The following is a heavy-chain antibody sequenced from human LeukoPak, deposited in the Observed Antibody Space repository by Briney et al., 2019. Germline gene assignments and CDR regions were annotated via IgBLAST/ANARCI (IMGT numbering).Heavy chain of an antibody. CDR1: GFTFSSYA. J-gene: IGHJ6*03. CDR3: ARGIVVPAAIDSYYYYMDV. V-gene: IGHV3-64*01. D-gene: IGHD2-2*01. Sequence: GGSLRPSCAASGFTFSSYAMHWVRQAPGKGLEYVSAISSNGGSTYYAHSVKGRFTISRDNSKNTLYLQMGSLRAEDMAVYYCARGIVVPAAIDSYYYYMDVWGKGTTVTVSS. CDR2: ISSNGGST.